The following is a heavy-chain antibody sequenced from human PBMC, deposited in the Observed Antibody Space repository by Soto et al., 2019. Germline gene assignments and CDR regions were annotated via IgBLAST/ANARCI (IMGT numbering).Heavy chain of an antibody. CDR3: ARDRAAAGTWGHYYYYMDV. D-gene: IGHD6-13*01. J-gene: IGHJ6*03. CDR1: GDSISSYY. V-gene: IGHV4-59*01. CDR2: IYYSGST. Sequence: PSETLSLTCTVSGDSISSYYWSWIRQPPGKGLEWIGYIYYSGSTNYNPSLKSRVTISVDTSKNQFSLKLSSVTAADTAVYYCARDRAAAGTWGHYYYYMDVWGKGTTVTVSS.